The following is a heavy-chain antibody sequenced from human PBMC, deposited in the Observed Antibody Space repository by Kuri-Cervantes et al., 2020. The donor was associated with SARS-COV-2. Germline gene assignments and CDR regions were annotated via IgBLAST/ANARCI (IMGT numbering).Heavy chain of an antibody. CDR1: GYIFTNYY. V-gene: IGHV1-46*01. D-gene: IGHD6-6*01. Sequence: ASVKVSCKASGYIFTNYYMSWVRQAPGQGLEWLEIINPSGGGTSYAQKFQGRVTMTRDTSTSTVYMELSSLRSEDTAVYYCAGGRLSSDYFDYWGQGTLVTVSS. J-gene: IGHJ4*02. CDR3: AGGRLSSDYFDY. CDR2: INPSGGGT.